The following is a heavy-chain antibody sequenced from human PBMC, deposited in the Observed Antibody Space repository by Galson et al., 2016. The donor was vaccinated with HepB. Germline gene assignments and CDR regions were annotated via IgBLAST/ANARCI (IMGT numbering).Heavy chain of an antibody. CDR2: ISASGVT. Sequence: LSCAGSGFTLSSNSMNWVRQAPGTGLQWVAKISASGVTYHADSVWGRFTISRDDAKNSLDLEMNRLRGEDTAVYFCVRDIDWAFDSWGQGALVTVSS. J-gene: IGHJ4*02. D-gene: IGHD3-9*01. CDR1: GFTLSSNS. V-gene: IGHV3-48*01. CDR3: VRDIDWAFDS.